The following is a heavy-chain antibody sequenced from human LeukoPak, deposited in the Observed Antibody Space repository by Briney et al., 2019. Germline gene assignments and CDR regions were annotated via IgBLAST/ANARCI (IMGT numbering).Heavy chain of an antibody. CDR3: ARGGRGYSYAPSYYYGMDV. J-gene: IGHJ6*02. D-gene: IGHD5-18*01. CDR2: INHSGST. V-gene: IGHV4-34*01. CDR1: GGSFSGYY. Sequence: PSETLFLTCAVYGGSFSGYYWSWIRQPPGKGLEWIGEINHSGSTNYNPSLKSRVTISVDTSKNQFSLKLSSVTAADTAVYYCARGGRGYSYAPSYYYGMDVWGQGTTVTVSS.